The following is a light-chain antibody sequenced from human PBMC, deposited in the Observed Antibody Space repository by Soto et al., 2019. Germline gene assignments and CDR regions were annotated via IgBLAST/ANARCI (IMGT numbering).Light chain of an antibody. J-gene: IGLJ1*01. CDR2: DVS. CDR1: SSDVGGYKY. CDR3: SSYTSSSSYV. V-gene: IGLV2-14*03. Sequence: LTQPASVSGSPGQSITISCTGTSSDVGGYKYVSWYQQHPGKAPKLMIYDVSNRPSGVSNRFSGSKSGNTASLTISGLQSEDEADYYCSSYTSSSSYVFGSGTKVTVL.